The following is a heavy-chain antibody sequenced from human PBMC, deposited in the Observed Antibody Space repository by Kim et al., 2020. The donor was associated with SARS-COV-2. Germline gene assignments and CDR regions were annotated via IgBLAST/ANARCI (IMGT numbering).Heavy chain of an antibody. D-gene: IGHD3-9*01. J-gene: IGHJ4*02. V-gene: IGHV3-21*01. Sequence: GGSLRLSCAASGFTFSSYSMNWVRQAPGKGLEWVSSISSSSSYIYYADSVKGRFTISRDNAKNSLYLQMNSLRAEDTAVYYCAGYYDILTGYSYWGQGTLVTVSS. CDR3: AGYYDILTGYSY. CDR1: GFTFSSYS. CDR2: ISSSSSYI.